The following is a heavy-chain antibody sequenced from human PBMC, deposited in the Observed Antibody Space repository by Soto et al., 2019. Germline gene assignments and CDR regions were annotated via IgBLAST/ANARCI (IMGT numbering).Heavy chain of an antibody. J-gene: IGHJ6*03. Sequence: SETLSLTCTVSGGSISSYYWSWIRQPPGKGLEWIGYIYYSGSTNYNPSLKSRVTISVDTSKNQFSLKLSSVTAADTAVYYCARISEQLADYYYYYYMDVWGKGTTVTVSS. CDR3: ARISEQLADYYYYYYMDV. CDR1: GGSISSYY. CDR2: IYYSGST. V-gene: IGHV4-59*08. D-gene: IGHD6-6*01.